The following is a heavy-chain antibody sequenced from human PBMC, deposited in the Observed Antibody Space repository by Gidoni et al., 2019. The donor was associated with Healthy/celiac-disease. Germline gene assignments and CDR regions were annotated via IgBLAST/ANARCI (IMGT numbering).Heavy chain of an antibody. J-gene: IGHJ4*02. D-gene: IGHD3-22*01. V-gene: IGHV3-11*01. CDR1: GFTFSAYY. Sequence: QVQLVESGGGLVKPGGSLRLSCAASGFTFSAYYLCWIRQAPGKGLEWVSYISSSGSTIYYADSVKGRFTISRDNAKNSLYLQMNSLRAEDTAVYYCARYGAVGYYYDSNPLLPFDYWGQGTLVTVSS. CDR2: ISSSGSTI. CDR3: ARYGAVGYYYDSNPLLPFDY.